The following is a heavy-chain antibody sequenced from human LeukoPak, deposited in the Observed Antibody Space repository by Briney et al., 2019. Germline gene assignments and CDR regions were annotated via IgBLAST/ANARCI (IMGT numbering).Heavy chain of an antibody. CDR1: GYSLSSGYY. CDR2: VYHSGST. J-gene: IGHJ4*02. CDR3: ARDRYGDYPY. V-gene: IGHV4-38-2*02. D-gene: IGHD4-17*01. Sequence: SETLSLTCSVSGYSLSSGYYWGWMRQPPGKGLEWIGSVYHSGSTFYNPSLESRVTISVDTSKNQFSLKLRSVTAADTAVYFCARDRYGDYPYWGQGLLVTVSS.